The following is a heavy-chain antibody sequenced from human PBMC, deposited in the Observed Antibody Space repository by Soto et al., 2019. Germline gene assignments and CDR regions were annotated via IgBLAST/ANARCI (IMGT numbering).Heavy chain of an antibody. CDR3: AREAQHGMDV. J-gene: IGHJ6*02. V-gene: IGHV4-59*01. Sequence: PSETLSLTGTVSGGSISSYYWSWIRQPPGKGLEWIGYIYYSGSTNYNPSLKSRVTISVDTSKNQFSLKLSSVTAADTAVYYCAREAQHGMDVWGQGTTVTVSS. CDR2: IYYSGST. CDR1: GGSISSYY.